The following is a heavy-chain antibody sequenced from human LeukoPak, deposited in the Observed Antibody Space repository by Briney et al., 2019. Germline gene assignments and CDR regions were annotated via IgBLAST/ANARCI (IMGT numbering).Heavy chain of an antibody. V-gene: IGHV1-8*01. D-gene: IGHD5-18*01. Sequence: ASVKVSCKASGYTFTSYDINWVRQATGQGLEWMGWMNPNSGNTGYAQKLQGRVTMTTDTSTSTAYMELRSLRSDDTAMYYCAREERGYSGDYWGQGTLVTVSS. CDR1: GYTFTSYD. J-gene: IGHJ4*02. CDR3: AREERGYSGDY. CDR2: MNPNSGNT.